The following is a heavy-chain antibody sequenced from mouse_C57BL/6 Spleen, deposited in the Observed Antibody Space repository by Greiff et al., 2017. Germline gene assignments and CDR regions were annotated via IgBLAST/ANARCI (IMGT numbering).Heavy chain of an antibody. J-gene: IGHJ1*03. CDR3: ARRDYGSSYGYFDV. Sequence: EVQLQQSGPELVKPGASVKISCKASGYTFTDYYMNWVKQSHGKSLEWIGDINPNNGGTSYNQKFKGKATLTVDKSSSTAYMELRSLTSEDSAVYYCARRDYGSSYGYFDVWGTGTTVTVSS. V-gene: IGHV1-26*01. D-gene: IGHD1-1*01. CDR2: INPNNGGT. CDR1: GYTFTDYY.